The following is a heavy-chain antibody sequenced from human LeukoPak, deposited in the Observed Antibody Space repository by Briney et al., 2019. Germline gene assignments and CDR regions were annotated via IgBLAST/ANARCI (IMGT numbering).Heavy chain of an antibody. CDR1: GYTFTNYT. CDR3: ARESRSNHEPSSQYSSGLPLGHFDY. CDR2: IIPIFGTA. V-gene: IGHV1-69*13. D-gene: IGHD6-19*01. J-gene: IGHJ4*02. Sequence: GASVKVSCKASGYTFTNYTINWVRLAPGQGLEWMGGIIPIFGTANYAQKFQGRVTITADESTSTAYMELSSLRSEDTAVYYCARESRSNHEPSSQYSSGLPLGHFDYWGQGTLVTVSS.